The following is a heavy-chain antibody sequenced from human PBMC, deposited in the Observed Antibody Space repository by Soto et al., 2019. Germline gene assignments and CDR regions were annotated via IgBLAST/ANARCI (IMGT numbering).Heavy chain of an antibody. D-gene: IGHD6-13*01. Sequence: SQTLSLTCAISGDSVSSNSAAWNWIRQSPSRGLEWLGRTYYRSKWYNDYAVSAKSRITINPDTSKNQFSLQLNSVTPEDTAVYYCARLASRSSWYSDGWFDPWGQGTLVTVSS. CDR3: ARLASRSSWYSDGWFDP. CDR2: TYYRSKWYN. J-gene: IGHJ5*02. CDR1: GDSVSSNSAA. V-gene: IGHV6-1*01.